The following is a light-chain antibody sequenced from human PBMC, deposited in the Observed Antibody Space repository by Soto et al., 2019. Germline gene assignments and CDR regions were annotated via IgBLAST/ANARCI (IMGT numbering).Light chain of an antibody. Sequence: SYELTQAPSVSVAPGQTATITCGGDNIGTKSVHWYQHAPGRATLLVVYDDFDRPSGIPERFSGSNSGNTATLTISRVAAGDEADYHCQVWDGDSAHPVFGGGTKLTVL. CDR3: QVWDGDSAHPV. CDR1: NIGTKS. J-gene: IGLJ2*01. CDR2: DDF. V-gene: IGLV3-21*02.